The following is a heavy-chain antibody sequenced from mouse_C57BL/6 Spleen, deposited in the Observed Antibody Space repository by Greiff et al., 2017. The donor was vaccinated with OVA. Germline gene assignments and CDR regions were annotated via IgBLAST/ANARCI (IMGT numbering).Heavy chain of an antibody. CDR2: ISSGSSTI. CDR1: GFTFSDYG. V-gene: IGHV5-17*01. Sequence: VQLKESGGGLVKPGGSLKLSCAASGFTFSDYGMHWVRQAPEKGLEWVAYISSGSSTIYYADTVKGRFTISRDNAKNTLFLQMTSLRSEDTAMYYCARTHDYYGSSWFAYWGQGTLVTVSA. D-gene: IGHD1-1*01. J-gene: IGHJ3*01. CDR3: ARTHDYYGSSWFAY.